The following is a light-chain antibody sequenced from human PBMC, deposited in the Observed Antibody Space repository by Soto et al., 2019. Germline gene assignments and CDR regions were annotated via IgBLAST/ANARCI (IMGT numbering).Light chain of an antibody. Sequence: EIVMTQSPATLSVSPGERATLSCRASQSVSSNLAWYQQKPGQAPRLLIYGASTRATGFPVRFIGSGSGTEFTLTISSLQSEDFAVYYCQQYNNWPRTFGQGTKVEIK. CDR2: GAS. V-gene: IGKV3-15*01. J-gene: IGKJ1*01. CDR3: QQYNNWPRT. CDR1: QSVSSN.